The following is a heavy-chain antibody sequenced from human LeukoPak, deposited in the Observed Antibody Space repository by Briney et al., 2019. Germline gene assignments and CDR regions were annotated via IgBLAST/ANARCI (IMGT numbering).Heavy chain of an antibody. D-gene: IGHD1-1*01. CDR2: IYTSGST. CDR1: GGSFSGYY. V-gene: IGHV4-59*10. J-gene: IGHJ4*02. Sequence: SETLSLTCAVYGGSFSGYYWSWIRQPAGKGLEWIGRIYTSGSTNYNPSLKSRVTMSVDTSKNQFSLKLSSVTAADTAMYYCARGSMGNDAFGYWGQGTLVTVSS. CDR3: ARGSMGNDAFGY.